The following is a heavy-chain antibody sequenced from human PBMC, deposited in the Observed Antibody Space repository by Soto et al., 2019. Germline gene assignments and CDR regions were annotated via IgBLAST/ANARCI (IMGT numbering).Heavy chain of an antibody. Sequence: QVQLQESGPGLVKPSQTLSLTCTVSGGSISSGGYYWSWIRQHPGKGLEWIGYIYYSGSTYYNPSLKSRVTISVDTSKNQFSLKLSSVTAADTAVYYCARDGGIAAAGQSDYGMDVWGQGTTVTVSS. V-gene: IGHV4-31*03. CDR2: IYYSGST. D-gene: IGHD6-13*01. CDR3: ARDGGIAAAGQSDYGMDV. J-gene: IGHJ6*02. CDR1: GGSISSGGYY.